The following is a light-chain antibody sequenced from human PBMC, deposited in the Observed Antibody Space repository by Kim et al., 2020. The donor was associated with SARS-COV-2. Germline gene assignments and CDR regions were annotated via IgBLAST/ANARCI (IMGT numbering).Light chain of an antibody. J-gene: IGLJ3*02. CDR2: QDS. CDR3: QAWDSSTAV. Sequence: SHELTQPPSVSVSPGQTASITCSGDKLGEKYACWYQQKPGQSPVLVVYQDSKRPSGIPERFSGSNSGNTATLTISGTQAMDEADYYCQAWDSSTAVFGGGTQLTVL. CDR1: KLGEKY. V-gene: IGLV3-1*01.